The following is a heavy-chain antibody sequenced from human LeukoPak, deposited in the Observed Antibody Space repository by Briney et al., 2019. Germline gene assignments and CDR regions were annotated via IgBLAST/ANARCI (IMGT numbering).Heavy chain of an antibody. D-gene: IGHD4-23*01. CDR1: GFTFSNAW. Sequence: PGGSLRLSCAASGFTFSNAWMSWVRQAPGKGLEWVGRIKSKTDGGTTDYAAPAKGRFTISRDDSKNTLYLQMNSLKTEDTAVYYCARDLTDYGGNGYWGQGTLVTVSS. J-gene: IGHJ4*02. CDR2: IKSKTDGGTT. CDR3: ARDLTDYGGNGY. V-gene: IGHV3-15*01.